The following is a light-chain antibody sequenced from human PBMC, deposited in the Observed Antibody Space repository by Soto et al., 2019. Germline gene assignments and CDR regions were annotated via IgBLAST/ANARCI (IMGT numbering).Light chain of an antibody. CDR1: QSIRRY. J-gene: IGKJ5*01. Sequence: DIQMTQSPSSLSAVVGDRVTITCRTSQSIRRYLNWYQQKSGKAPKLLISAASNLQSGVPYRFSGSGSGTDFTLTISSLQPEDVATYYCQHSHSTPRITFGQGTRLEIK. V-gene: IGKV1-39*01. CDR2: AAS. CDR3: QHSHSTPRIT.